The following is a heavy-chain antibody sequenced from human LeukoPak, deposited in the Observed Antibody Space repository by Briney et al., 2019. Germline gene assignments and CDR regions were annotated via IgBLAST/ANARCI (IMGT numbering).Heavy chain of an antibody. D-gene: IGHD4-17*01. Sequence: PSETLSLTCAVYGGSFSGYYWSWIRQPPGKGLEWIGEINHSGSTNYNPSLKSRVTMSVDTSKNQFSLKLSSVTAADTAVYYCARVSPQFYGDQAYFDYWGQGTLVTVSS. CDR3: ARVSPQFYGDQAYFDY. CDR1: GGSFSGYY. CDR2: INHSGST. V-gene: IGHV4-34*01. J-gene: IGHJ4*02.